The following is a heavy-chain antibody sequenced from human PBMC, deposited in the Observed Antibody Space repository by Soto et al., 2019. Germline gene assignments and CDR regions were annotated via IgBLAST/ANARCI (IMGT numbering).Heavy chain of an antibody. CDR2: IYYSGST. J-gene: IGHJ5*02. D-gene: IGHD6-13*01. Sequence: PSETLSLTCTVSGGSISSSSYYWGWIRQPPGKGLEWIGSIYYSGSTYYNPSLKSRVTISVDTSKNQFSLKLSSVTAADTAVYYCARHHSSSWRGAGGWFDPWGQGTLVIVSS. V-gene: IGHV4-39*01. CDR1: GGSISSSSYY. CDR3: ARHHSSSWRGAGGWFDP.